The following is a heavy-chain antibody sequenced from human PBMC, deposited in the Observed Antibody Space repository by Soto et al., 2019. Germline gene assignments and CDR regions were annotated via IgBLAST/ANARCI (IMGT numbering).Heavy chain of an antibody. V-gene: IGHV4-59*08. CDR2: IYYGGST. CDR3: ARRYYDILTGYHYYFDY. Sequence: SETLSLTCTVSGDSISSYYWSWIRQAPGKGLEWIGYIYYGGSTNYNPSLKSRVTISVDTSKNQFSLEVSSVTAADTAVYYCARRYYDILTGYHYYFDYWGQGTLVTVSS. D-gene: IGHD3-9*01. CDR1: GDSISSYY. J-gene: IGHJ4*02.